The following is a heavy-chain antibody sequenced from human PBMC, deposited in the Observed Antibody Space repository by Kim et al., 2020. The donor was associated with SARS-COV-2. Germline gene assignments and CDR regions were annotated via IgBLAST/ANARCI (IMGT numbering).Heavy chain of an antibody. J-gene: IGHJ4*02. CDR2: IYGGGST. Sequence: GGSLRLSCAASGFSVSVNYMSWVRQAPGKGLEWVSIIYGGGSTYYADYVKGRFTISRDNSKNTLYLQMNSLRAEDTAVYYCARTHSSRIRWGFDYWGQGTLVTVSS. V-gene: IGHV3-53*01. CDR3: ARTHSSRIRWGFDY. D-gene: IGHD3-16*01. CDR1: GFSVSVNY.